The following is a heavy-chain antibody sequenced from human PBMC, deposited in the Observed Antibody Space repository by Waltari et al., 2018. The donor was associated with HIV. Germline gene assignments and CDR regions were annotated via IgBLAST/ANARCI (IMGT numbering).Heavy chain of an antibody. D-gene: IGHD1-26*01. V-gene: IGHV3-66*02. CDR1: GFTVSSIY. CDR3: AREVGFQH. J-gene: IGHJ1*01. Sequence: EVQLVESGGGLVQPGGSLRLSWVASGFTVSSIYMSWVRQAPGKGLEWVSVLYSGGSTYYADSVKGRFTISRDDSKNTLYLQMNSLRPEDTAVYYCAREVGFQHWGQGTLVTVSS. CDR2: LYSGGST.